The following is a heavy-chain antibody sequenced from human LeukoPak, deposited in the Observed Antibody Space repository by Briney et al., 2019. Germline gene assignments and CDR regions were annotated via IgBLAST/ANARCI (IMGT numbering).Heavy chain of an antibody. CDR2: IYSGGST. CDR3: ARGQPTYYYGSGSYYFDY. J-gene: IGHJ4*02. Sequence: HPGGSLRLSCVASGFTFSGAAMCWVRQAPGKGLEWVSVIYSGGSTYYADSVKGRFTISRDNSKNTLYLQMNSLRAEDTAVYYCARGQPTYYYGSGSYYFDYWGQGTLVTVSS. CDR1: GFTFSGAA. V-gene: IGHV3-53*01. D-gene: IGHD3-10*01.